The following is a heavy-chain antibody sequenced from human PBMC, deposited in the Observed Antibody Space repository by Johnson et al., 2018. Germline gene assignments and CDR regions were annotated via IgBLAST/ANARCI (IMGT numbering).Heavy chain of an antibody. J-gene: IGHJ3*02. CDR1: GFTFDDHA. CDR3: VREGSMAEVANGFDI. Sequence: QVQLVESGGGLVKPGGSLRLSCAASGFTFDDHAMTWIRQAPGKGLECLSYISSSGYTIKYTDSVKGRFTTSRDNAKNSLYLQMNSLRAEDNALYYCVREGSMAEVANGFDIWGLGTMVTVSS. CDR2: ISSSGYTI. V-gene: IGHV3-11*01. D-gene: IGHD2-8*01.